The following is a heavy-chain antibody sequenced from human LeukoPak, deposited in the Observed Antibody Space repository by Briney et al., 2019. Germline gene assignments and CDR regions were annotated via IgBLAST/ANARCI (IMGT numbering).Heavy chain of an antibody. J-gene: IGHJ4*02. V-gene: IGHV4-59*01. Sequence: PSETLSLTCTVSGGSISSYYWSWIRQPPGKGLEWIGYIYYSGSTNYNPSLKSRVTISVDTSKNQFSLKLSSVTAADTAVYYCARGIQWIQLWPPNYYFDYWGQGTLVTVSS. CDR3: ARGIQWIQLWPPNYYFDY. CDR2: IYYSGST. CDR1: GGSISSYY. D-gene: IGHD5-18*01.